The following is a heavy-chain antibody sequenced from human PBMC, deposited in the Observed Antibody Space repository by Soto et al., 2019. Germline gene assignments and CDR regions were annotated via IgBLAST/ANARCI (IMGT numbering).Heavy chain of an antibody. D-gene: IGHD5-18*01. CDR3: ARLDHTAMVKGAFDS. J-gene: IGHJ3*02. CDR1: GYTFTSYG. CDR2: ISAYNGNT. V-gene: IGHV1-18*01. Sequence: ASVKVSCKASGYTFTSYGISWVRQAPGQGLEWMGWISAYNGNTNYAQKLQGRVTMTTDTSTSTAYMEMRSLRSDDTAVYYCARLDHTAMVKGAFDSWGQGTMVTVSS.